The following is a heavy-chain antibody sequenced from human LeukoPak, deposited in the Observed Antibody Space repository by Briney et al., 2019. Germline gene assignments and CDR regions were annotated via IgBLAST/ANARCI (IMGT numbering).Heavy chain of an antibody. CDR2: ISAYNGYT. J-gene: IGHJ4*02. D-gene: IGHD3-10*01. CDR1: GYTFSSFG. Sequence: ASVKVSCKASGYTFSSFGISWVRQAPGQGLEWLGWISAYNGYTHFAQKFQGRVSMTTDTSTRTAYMELRSLRSDDTAVYYCARSSGLRVSDYWGQGTLVTVSS. CDR3: ARSSGLRVSDY. V-gene: IGHV1-18*01.